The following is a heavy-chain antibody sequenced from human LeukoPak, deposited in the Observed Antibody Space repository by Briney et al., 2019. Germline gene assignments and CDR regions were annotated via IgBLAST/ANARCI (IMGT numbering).Heavy chain of an antibody. CDR3: ARYVGGGNSGGFDF. V-gene: IGHV3-11*06. CDR1: GFTFSDYY. D-gene: IGHD4-23*01. Sequence: NPGGSLRLSCAASGFTFSDYYMSWIRQAPGKGLEWVSYISSSSSYTNYADSVKGRFTISRDNSKNTLNLQMNSLRDADTAVYYCARYVGGGNSGGFDFWGQGTLVIVSS. CDR2: ISSSSSYT. J-gene: IGHJ4*02.